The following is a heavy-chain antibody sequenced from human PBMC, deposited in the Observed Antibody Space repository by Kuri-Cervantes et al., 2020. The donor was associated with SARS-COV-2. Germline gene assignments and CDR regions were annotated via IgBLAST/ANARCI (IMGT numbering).Heavy chain of an antibody. CDR1: GGSISSYY. Sequence: LRLPCTVSGGSISSYYWSGLRQPPGEGLDWIGYIFYSVSTNYNHSLKSRVTISVDTSTNQFSLKLSSVTAADTAVYYCAREHIVGVSGSWFDPWGQGTLVTVSS. J-gene: IGHJ5*02. CDR2: IFYSVST. V-gene: IGHV4-59*01. CDR3: AREHIVGVSGSWFDP. D-gene: IGHD2-21*01.